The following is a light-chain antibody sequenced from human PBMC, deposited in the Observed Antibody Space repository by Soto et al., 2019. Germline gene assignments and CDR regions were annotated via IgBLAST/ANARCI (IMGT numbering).Light chain of an antibody. V-gene: IGKV3-15*01. CDR3: QQYHNWPPLT. CDR1: QSANSN. J-gene: IGKJ4*01. CDR2: DAS. Sequence: EIVMKQSPATLSVSAGERATLSCRASQSANSNLAWYQQKPGQAPRLLIYDASTRATGIPARFSGSGSGTEFTLTISILQSEDSAVYYCQQYHNWPPLTFGGGTKVEI.